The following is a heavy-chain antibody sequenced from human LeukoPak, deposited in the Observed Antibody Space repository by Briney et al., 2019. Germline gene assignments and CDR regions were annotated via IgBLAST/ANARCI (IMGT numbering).Heavy chain of an antibody. Sequence: GGSLRLSCAVAAFSVNNNYVDWVRQAPGKGLEWVSCMDNFGIRTYADSVQGRFTVSRDSSRNIVFLQMNSLRVEDTAVYYCAGGKYYGSGTRPGYLGHWGLGTMVTVSS. CDR2: MDNFGIR. D-gene: IGHD3-10*01. J-gene: IGHJ4*02. CDR3: AGGKYYGSGTRPGYLGH. V-gene: IGHV3-53*01. CDR1: AFSVNNNY.